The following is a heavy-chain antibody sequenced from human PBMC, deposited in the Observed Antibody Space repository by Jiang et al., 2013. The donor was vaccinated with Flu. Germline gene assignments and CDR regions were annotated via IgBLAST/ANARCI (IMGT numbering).Heavy chain of an antibody. D-gene: IGHD3-10*01. J-gene: IGHJ4*02. Sequence: PGLVKPSETLSLTCTVSGGSINSYYWSWIRQPPGTGLEWIGYLYYSGSTKYNPSLKSRVTISVDTSKNQFSLKLSPVTAADTAVYYCARVAIGSGSHPLNWGQGTLVTVSS. V-gene: IGHV4-59*01. CDR1: GGSINSYY. CDR3: ARVAIGSGSHPLN. CDR2: LYYSGST.